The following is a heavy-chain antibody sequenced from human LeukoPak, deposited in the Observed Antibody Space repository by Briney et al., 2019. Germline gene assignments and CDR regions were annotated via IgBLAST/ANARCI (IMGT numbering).Heavy chain of an antibody. CDR1: GVSISSGGYS. CDR3: ARGGGGDQHWFDP. V-gene: IGHV4-30-2*01. CDR2: IYHSGST. Sequence: PSQTLSLTCAVSGVSISSGGYSWSWIRQPPGKGLEWIGYIYHSGSTYYNPSLKSRVTISVDRSKNQFSLKLSSVTAADTAVYYCARGGGGDQHWFDPWGQGTLVTVSS. J-gene: IGHJ5*02. D-gene: IGHD2-2*01.